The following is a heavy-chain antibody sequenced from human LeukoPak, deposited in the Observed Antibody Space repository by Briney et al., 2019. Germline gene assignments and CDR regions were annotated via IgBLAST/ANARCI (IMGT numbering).Heavy chain of an antibody. Sequence: SETLSLTCTVSGGSISSSSYYWGWIRQPPGKGLEWIGSIYYSGGTYYNPSLKSRVTISVDTSKNQFSLKLSSVTAADTAVYYYARHGYCTGGVCYPTDFDYWGQGTLVTVSS. CDR1: GGSISSSSYY. CDR2: IYYSGGT. D-gene: IGHD2-8*02. J-gene: IGHJ4*02. CDR3: ARHGYCTGGVCYPTDFDY. V-gene: IGHV4-39*01.